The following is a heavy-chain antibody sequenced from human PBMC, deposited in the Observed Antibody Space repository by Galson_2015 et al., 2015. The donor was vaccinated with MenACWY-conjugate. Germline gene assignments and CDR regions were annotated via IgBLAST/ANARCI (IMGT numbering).Heavy chain of an antibody. D-gene: IGHD2-21*01. J-gene: IGHJ6*03. CDR3: TTHKPDSWGGLLFHFYMDV. V-gene: IGHV3-15*01. Sequence: FTFSNAYMSWVRQAPGKGLEWVGRIKSQTDGGKIDYAAPVKGRFTISRDDSKNTLYLQMNSLKIEDTAVYYCTTHKPDSWGGLLFHFYMDVWGKGTTVTVSS. CDR2: IKSQTDGGKI. CDR1: FTFSNAY.